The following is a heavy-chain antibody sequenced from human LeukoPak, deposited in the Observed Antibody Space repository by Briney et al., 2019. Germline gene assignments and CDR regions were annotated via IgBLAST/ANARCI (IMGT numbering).Heavy chain of an antibody. Sequence: GGSLRLSCAASGFTFSSYGMHWVRQAPGKGLEWVAVISYDGSNKYYADSVKGRFTISRDNSKNTLYLQMNSLRAEDTAVYYCANGKEPNEWLYWGQGTLVTVSS. V-gene: IGHV3-30*18. J-gene: IGHJ4*02. CDR2: ISYDGSNK. CDR3: ANGKEPNEWLY. CDR1: GFTFSSYG. D-gene: IGHD5-18*01.